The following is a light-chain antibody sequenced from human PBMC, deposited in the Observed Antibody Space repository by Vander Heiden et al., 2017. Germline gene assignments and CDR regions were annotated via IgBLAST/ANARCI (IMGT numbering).Light chain of an antibody. Sequence: AIQMTQPPSSLSASVGDRVTITCRASQGIRNDLGWYQQKPGKAPKLLIYAASSLQSGVPSRFSGSVSGTDFTLTISSLQPEDFATYFCLQDYNYPRTFGQGTKVEIK. CDR2: AAS. V-gene: IGKV1-6*01. CDR3: LQDYNYPRT. J-gene: IGKJ1*01. CDR1: QGIRND.